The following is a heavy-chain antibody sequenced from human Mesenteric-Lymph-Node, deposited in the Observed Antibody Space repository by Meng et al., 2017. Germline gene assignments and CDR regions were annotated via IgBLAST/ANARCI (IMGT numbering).Heavy chain of an antibody. CDR2: ISGSGGST. Sequence: GGSLRLSCAASGFTFSSYAMSWVRQAPGKGLEWVSAISGSGGSTYYADSVKGRFTISRDNSKNTLYLQMNSLRAEDTAVYYCAKSSAAHCTNGVCYYYYYYYGMDVWGQGTTVTVSS. CDR3: AKSSAAHCTNGVCYYYYYYYGMDV. CDR1: GFTFSSYA. D-gene: IGHD2-8*01. J-gene: IGHJ6*02. V-gene: IGHV3-23*01.